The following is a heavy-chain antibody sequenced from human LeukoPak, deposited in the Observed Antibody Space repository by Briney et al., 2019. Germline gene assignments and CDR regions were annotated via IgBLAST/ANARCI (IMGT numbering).Heavy chain of an antibody. Sequence: SETLSLTCTVSGGSLTGYYWSWIRQPPGKGLEGIAYVYYTGRNLYTHSLESRVTISVDTSKTPIYLQLTSVTAADTAMYYCARHMSVSSDAFDLWGRGTPVTVSS. CDR2: VYYTGRN. D-gene: IGHD3-10*01. J-gene: IGHJ4*03. V-gene: IGHV4-59*08. CDR3: ARHMSVSSDAFDL. CDR1: GGSLTGYY.